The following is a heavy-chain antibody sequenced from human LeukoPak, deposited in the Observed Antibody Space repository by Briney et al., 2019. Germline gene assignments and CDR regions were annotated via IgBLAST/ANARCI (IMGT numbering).Heavy chain of an antibody. CDR2: ISGGGGNT. Sequence: PGGSLRLSCAASGFIFSSYAMTWVRQAPGKGLEWVSAISGGGGNTYYADSVKGRFTISRDNSKNTLYLQMNNLRAEDTAVYFCAKDPLIAAATVDFWGQGTLVTVSS. CDR3: AKDPLIAAATVDF. V-gene: IGHV3-23*01. CDR1: GFIFSSYA. D-gene: IGHD6-13*01. J-gene: IGHJ4*02.